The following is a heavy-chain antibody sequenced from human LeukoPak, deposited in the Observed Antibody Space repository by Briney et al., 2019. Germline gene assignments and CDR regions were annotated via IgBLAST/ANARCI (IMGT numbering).Heavy chain of an antibody. CDR2: ISAYNGNT. J-gene: IGHJ4*02. CDR1: GYTFTSYA. Sequence: ASVKVSCKAPGYTFTSYAMNWVRQAPGQGLEWMGWISAYNGNTNYAQKLQGRVTMTTDTSTSTAYMELRSLRSDDTAVYYCARDPRDYYDSSGYYYFDYWGQGTLVTVSS. CDR3: ARDPRDYYDSSGYYYFDY. D-gene: IGHD3-22*01. V-gene: IGHV1-18*01.